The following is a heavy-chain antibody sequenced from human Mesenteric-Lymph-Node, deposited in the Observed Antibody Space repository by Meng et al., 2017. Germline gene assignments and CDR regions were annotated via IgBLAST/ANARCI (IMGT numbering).Heavy chain of an antibody. J-gene: IGHJ4*02. CDR2: MNPNSGNT. D-gene: IGHD3-10*01. CDR1: GYTFTSYD. V-gene: IGHV1-8*01. CDR3: ARGHPYYYGSGSYYSPNFDY. Sequence: ASVKISCKASGYTFTSYDINWVRQATGQGLEWMGWMNPNSGNTGYAQKFQGRVTMTRNTSISTAYMELSSLRSADTAVYYCARGHPYYYGSGSYYSPNFDYWGQGTLVTVSS.